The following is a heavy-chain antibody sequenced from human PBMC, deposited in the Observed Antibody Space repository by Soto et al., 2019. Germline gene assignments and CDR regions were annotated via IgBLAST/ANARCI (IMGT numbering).Heavy chain of an antibody. D-gene: IGHD1-26*01. CDR3: AASSFYYGMDV. CDR1: GYTFTNYW. CDR2: IYPGDSDT. V-gene: IGHV5-51*01. Sequence: GESLKISCKGSGYTFTNYWIGWVRQMPGKGLEWMGIIYPGDSDTKYNPSFQGQVTISADKSITTTYLRWTSLKASDTAIYYCAASSFYYGMDVWGQGTTVTVSS. J-gene: IGHJ6*02.